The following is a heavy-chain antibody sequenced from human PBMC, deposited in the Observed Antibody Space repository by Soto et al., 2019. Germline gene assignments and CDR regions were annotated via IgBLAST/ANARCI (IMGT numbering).Heavy chain of an antibody. J-gene: IGHJ4*02. CDR2: ITWSSGSK. D-gene: IGHD1-1*01. CDR3: TTTYPNDDSGVVAY. CDR1: GFTFDDYA. V-gene: IGHV3-9*01. Sequence: EVQLVESGGGLVQPGRSLRLSCAASGFTFDDYAMHWVRQPPGKGLEWVSGITWSSGSKDYADSVKGRFTISRDNRKNSLYLQMNSLRGEDTALYYCTTTYPNDDSGVVAYWGQGTLVTVSS.